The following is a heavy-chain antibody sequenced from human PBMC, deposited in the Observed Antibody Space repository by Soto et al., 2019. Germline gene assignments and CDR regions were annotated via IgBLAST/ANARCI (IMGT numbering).Heavy chain of an antibody. V-gene: IGHV3-30*18. CDR2: ISYDGSNK. Sequence: GGSLRLSCAASGFTFSSYGMHWVRQAPGKGLEWVAVISYDGSNKYYADSVKGRFTISRDNSKNTLYLQMNSLRAEDTAVYYCAKDHGEEIIGYYYYGMDVWGQGTTVTVSS. D-gene: IGHD4-17*01. J-gene: IGHJ6*02. CDR3: AKDHGEEIIGYYYYGMDV. CDR1: GFTFSSYG.